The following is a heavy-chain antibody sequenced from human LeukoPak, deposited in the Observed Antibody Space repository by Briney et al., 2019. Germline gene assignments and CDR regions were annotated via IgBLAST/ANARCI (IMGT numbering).Heavy chain of an antibody. Sequence: GGSLRLSCAASGFTFSSYAMSWVRQAPGRGLEWVSAISGSGGSTYYADSVKGRFTISRDNSKNTLYLQMNSLRAEDTAVYYCAKDGSGSYYSSSGRVSEFDYWGQGTLVTVSS. J-gene: IGHJ4*02. D-gene: IGHD1-26*01. CDR2: ISGSGGST. CDR1: GFTFSSYA. CDR3: AKDGSGSYYSSSGRVSEFDY. V-gene: IGHV3-23*01.